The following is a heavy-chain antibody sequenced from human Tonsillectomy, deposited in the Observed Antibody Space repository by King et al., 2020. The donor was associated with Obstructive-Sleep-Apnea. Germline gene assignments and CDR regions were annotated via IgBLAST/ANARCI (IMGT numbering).Heavy chain of an antibody. J-gene: IGHJ4*01. CDR2: IYYSGST. V-gene: IGHV4-39*07. Sequence: QLQESGPGLVKPSETLSLTCTVSGGSISSSSYYWGWIRQPPGKGLEWIGSIYYSGSTYYNPSLKSRVTISVDTSKNQFSLKLSSVTAADTAVYYCARGSGWYPYYFDYWGHGTLVTVSS. CDR3: ARGSGWYPYYFDY. CDR1: GGSISSSSYY. D-gene: IGHD6-13*01.